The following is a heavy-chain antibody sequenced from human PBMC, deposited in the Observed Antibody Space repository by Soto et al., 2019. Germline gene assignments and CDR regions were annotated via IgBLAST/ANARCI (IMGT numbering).Heavy chain of an antibody. J-gene: IGHJ3*02. V-gene: IGHV3-30*18. D-gene: IGHD5-12*01. CDR1: GFTFSSYG. CDR3: AKGASWDSGYDFRGEGDAFDI. CDR2: ISYDGSNK. Sequence: HPGGSLRLSCAASGFTFSSYGMHWVRQAPGKGLEWVAVISYDGSNKYYADPVKGRFTISRDNYKNTLYLQMNSLRAEDTAVYYCAKGASWDSGYDFRGEGDAFDIWGQGTMVTVSS.